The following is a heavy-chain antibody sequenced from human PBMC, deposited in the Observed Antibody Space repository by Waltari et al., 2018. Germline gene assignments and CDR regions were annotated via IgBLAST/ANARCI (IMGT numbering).Heavy chain of an antibody. Sequence: EVQLVQSGAEVNKPGESLTISCTGSGYSFLSYGIGRVCPMPGRGLVWLGIISPGHSDTTYSPSFHGQVTISADKSISTAYLQWSSLKASETAMYYCARGGYDAFDIWGQGTMVTVSS. V-gene: IGHV5-51*01. CDR2: ISPGHSDT. CDR3: ARGGYDAFDI. CDR1: GYSFLSYG. D-gene: IGHD3-22*01. J-gene: IGHJ3*02.